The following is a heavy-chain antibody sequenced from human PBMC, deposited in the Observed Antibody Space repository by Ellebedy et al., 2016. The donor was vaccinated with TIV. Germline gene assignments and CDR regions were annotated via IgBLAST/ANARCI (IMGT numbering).Heavy chain of an antibody. CDR2: IRSKANSYAT. J-gene: IGHJ6*02. CDR3: TRHGPYSSGWYGYYYYGMDV. V-gene: IGHV3-73*01. CDR1: GFTFSGSA. Sequence: GESLKISCAASGFTFSGSAMHWVRQASGKGLEWVGRIRSKANSYATAYAASVKGRFTISRDDSKNTAYLQMNSLKTEETAVYYCTRHGPYSSGWYGYYYYGMDVWGQGTTVTVSS. D-gene: IGHD6-19*01.